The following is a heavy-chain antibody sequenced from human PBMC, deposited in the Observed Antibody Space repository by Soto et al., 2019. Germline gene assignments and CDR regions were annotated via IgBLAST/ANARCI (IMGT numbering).Heavy chain of an antibody. V-gene: IGHV1-2*04. Sequence: QVQLVQSGAEVRKPGASVTVSCRSSGDSFNDYYIHWVRQAPGQGFEWMGWINPNGGVTKYAQKFKGWVSRTRERSTRIVNMRLRRLRSDDTAVYYCAGESGGATATLDYYYFYMDVWGTGTTVTVSS. D-gene: IGHD5-12*01. J-gene: IGHJ6*03. CDR1: GDSFNDYY. CDR2: INPNGGVT. CDR3: AGESGGATATLDYYYFYMDV.